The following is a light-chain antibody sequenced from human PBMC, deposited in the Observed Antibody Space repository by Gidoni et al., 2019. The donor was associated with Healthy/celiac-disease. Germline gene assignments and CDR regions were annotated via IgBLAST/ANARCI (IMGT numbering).Light chain of an antibody. CDR2: GAS. V-gene: IGKV3-20*01. CDR1: QSVSSSY. CDR3: QQYGSSIT. Sequence: EIVLTQSPGTLSLSPGERATLSCRASQSVSSSYLAWYQQTPGQAPRLLIDGASTGATSIPDRISGSGSGTDFTLTISRLEPEDFAVYYCQQYGSSITFGQGTQLEIK. J-gene: IGKJ5*01.